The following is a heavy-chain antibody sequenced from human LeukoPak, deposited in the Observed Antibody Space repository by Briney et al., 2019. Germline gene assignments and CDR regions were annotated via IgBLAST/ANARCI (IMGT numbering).Heavy chain of an antibody. J-gene: IGHJ5*02. CDR2: IYYSGST. CDR3: ARAKYSSSSYWFDP. Sequence: SETLSLTCTVSGGSISSYYWSWIRQPPGKGLEWIGYIYYSGSTNYNPSLKSRVTISVDTSKNQFSLKLSPVTAADTAVYYCARAKYSSSSYWFDPWGQGTLVTVSS. CDR1: GGSISSYY. D-gene: IGHD6-6*01. V-gene: IGHV4-59*01.